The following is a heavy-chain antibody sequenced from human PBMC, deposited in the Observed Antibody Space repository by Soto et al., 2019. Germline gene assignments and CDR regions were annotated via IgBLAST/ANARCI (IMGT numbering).Heavy chain of an antibody. V-gene: IGHV4-59*01. Sequence: SETLSLTCTVSGGSISSYYWSWIRQPPGKGLEWIGYIYYSGSTNYNPSLKSRVTISVDTSKNQFSLKLSSVTAADTAVYYCASGVGYSYGSTWFDPWGQGTLVTVSS. CDR3: ASGVGYSYGSTWFDP. J-gene: IGHJ5*02. D-gene: IGHD5-18*01. CDR2: IYYSGST. CDR1: GGSISSYY.